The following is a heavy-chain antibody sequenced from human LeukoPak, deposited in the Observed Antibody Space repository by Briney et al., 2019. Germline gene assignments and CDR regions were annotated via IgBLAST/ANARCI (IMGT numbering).Heavy chain of an antibody. CDR1: EFTFSSYW. Sequence: GGSLRLSCAASEFTFSSYWMHWVRQAPGKGLVWVSRINSDGSSTSYADSVKGRFTISRDNAKNSLYLQMSSLRAEDTAVYYCARGPHRIAAAGSFDYWGQGTLVTVSS. CDR3: ARGPHRIAAAGSFDY. V-gene: IGHV3-74*01. J-gene: IGHJ4*02. CDR2: INSDGSST. D-gene: IGHD6-13*01.